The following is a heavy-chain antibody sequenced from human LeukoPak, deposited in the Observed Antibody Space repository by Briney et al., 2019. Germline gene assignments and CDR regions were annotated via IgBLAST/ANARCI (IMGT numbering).Heavy chain of an antibody. J-gene: IGHJ4*02. CDR1: GYTFTSYG. V-gene: IGHV1-18*01. CDR3: ARTTQYYYDSSGYLDY. CDR2: IGAYNGNT. D-gene: IGHD3-22*01. Sequence: RASVKVSCKASGYTFTSYGISWVRQAPGQGLEWMGWIGAYNGNTNYAQKLQGRVTMTTDTSTSTAYMELRSLRSDDTAVYYCARTTQYYYDSSGYLDYWGQGTLVTVSS.